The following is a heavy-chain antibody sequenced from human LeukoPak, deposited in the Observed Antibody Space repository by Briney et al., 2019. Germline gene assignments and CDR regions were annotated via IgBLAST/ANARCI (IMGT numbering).Heavy chain of an antibody. CDR2: ISSRGTTI. V-gene: IGHV3-11*01. CDR1: GFTFSDHF. CDR3: ARGRPYYYYAMDV. J-gene: IGHJ6*02. Sequence: GGSLRLSCAASGFTFSDHFMTWIRQAPGKGLEWVSYISSRGTTIYYADFVKGRFTISRDNAKNSLNLQMNSLRADDTDVYYCARGRPYYYYAMDVWGQGTTVTVSS. D-gene: IGHD6-25*01.